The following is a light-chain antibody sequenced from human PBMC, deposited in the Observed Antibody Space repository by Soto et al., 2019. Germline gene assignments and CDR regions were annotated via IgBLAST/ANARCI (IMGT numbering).Light chain of an antibody. J-gene: IGKJ1*01. V-gene: IGKV1-39*01. CDR1: QSISSY. CDR2: AAS. Sequence: DIQMTQSPGSVSSFVGDRLTVTCGASQSISSYLNWYQQKPGKAPTLLIYAASSLQSGVPSRFSGSGSGTDFNLTISSLQPEDFATYYCQQSYSTSWTFGQGTKVDIK. CDR3: QQSYSTSWT.